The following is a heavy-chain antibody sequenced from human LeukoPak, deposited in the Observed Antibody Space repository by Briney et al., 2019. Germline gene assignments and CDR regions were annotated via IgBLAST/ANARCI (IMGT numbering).Heavy chain of an antibody. CDR2: IIPLFGTA. D-gene: IGHD1-26*01. J-gene: IGHJ6*03. Sequence: ASVKVSCKASGGTFSSYDIIWVRQAPGQGLEGMGGIIPLFGTANYAQQFQGRVTITADESTSTAYMELSSLRSEDTAVYYCARGRVGASRDTYYYYYMDVWGKGTTVTVSS. V-gene: IGHV1-69*13. CDR3: ARGRVGASRDTYYYYYMDV. CDR1: GGTFSSYD.